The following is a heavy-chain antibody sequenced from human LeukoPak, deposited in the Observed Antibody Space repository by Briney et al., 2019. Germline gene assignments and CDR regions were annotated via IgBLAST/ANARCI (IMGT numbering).Heavy chain of an antibody. J-gene: IGHJ1*01. V-gene: IGHV3-74*01. D-gene: IGHD3-22*01. CDR1: GFTFSSYW. CDR2: IKSDGNT. Sequence: GGSLRLSCAASGFTFSSYWMHWVRQAPGKGLGWVSRIKSDGNTNYADSVKGRFTISRDNAKNTVSLQMTSLRAEGTGVYYCARAPSESGGYYPEYFRHWGQGTLVTASS. CDR3: ARAPSESGGYYPEYFRH.